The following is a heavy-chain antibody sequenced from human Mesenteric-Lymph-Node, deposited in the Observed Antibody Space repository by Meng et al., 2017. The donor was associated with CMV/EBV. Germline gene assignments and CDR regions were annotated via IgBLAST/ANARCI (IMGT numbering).Heavy chain of an antibody. CDR2: IIPIFGTA. D-gene: IGHD5-12*01. Sequence: CKASGGTLSSYAVSWVRQAPGQGLGWMGGIIPIFGTANYAQKFQGRVTITADESTSTAYMELSSLRSEDTAVYYCARGRGVATEIDYWGQGTLVTVSS. J-gene: IGHJ4*02. V-gene: IGHV1-69*01. CDR3: ARGRGVATEIDY. CDR1: GGTLSSYA.